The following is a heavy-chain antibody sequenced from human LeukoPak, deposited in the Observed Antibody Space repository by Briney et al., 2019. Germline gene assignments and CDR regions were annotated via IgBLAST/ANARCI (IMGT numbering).Heavy chain of an antibody. D-gene: IGHD6-19*01. Sequence: SQTLSLTCTVSGGSISSGGYYWSWIRQHPGKGLEWIGYIYYSGSTNYNPSLKSRVTISVDTSKNQFSLKLSSVTAADTAVYYCARAIRAVAAPFDYWGQGTLVTVSS. J-gene: IGHJ4*02. CDR2: IYYSGST. CDR1: GGSISSGGYY. V-gene: IGHV4-61*08. CDR3: ARAIRAVAAPFDY.